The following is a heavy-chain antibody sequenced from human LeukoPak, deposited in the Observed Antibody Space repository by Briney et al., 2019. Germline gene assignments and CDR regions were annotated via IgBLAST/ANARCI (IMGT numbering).Heavy chain of an antibody. CDR2: IRFDGSNK. J-gene: IGHJ4*02. Sequence: PGGSLRLSCAASGFTFSNYGVHWVRQAPGKGLEWVSFIRFDGSNKYYADSVKGRFTISRDSSKNTLYLQMNSLRAEDTAVYYCARDDYVWGSYFDYWGQGTLVTVSS. V-gene: IGHV3-30*02. D-gene: IGHD3-16*01. CDR1: GFTFSNYG. CDR3: ARDDYVWGSYFDY.